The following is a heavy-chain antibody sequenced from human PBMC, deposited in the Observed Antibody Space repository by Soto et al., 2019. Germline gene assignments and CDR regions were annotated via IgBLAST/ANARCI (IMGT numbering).Heavy chain of an antibody. V-gene: IGHV3-23*01. CDR2: ISASGGST. CDR3: AKDFLQDRGQDYYYGMDV. CDR1: GFTFSDYA. J-gene: IGHJ6*02. Sequence: LRLSCATSGFTFSDYAMTWVRQAPGKGLEWVSAISASGGSTYYADSVKGRFTISRDNSKNTLYLQMNSLRAEDTAVYYCAKDFLQDRGQDYYYGMDVWGQGTTVTVAS. D-gene: IGHD3-10*01.